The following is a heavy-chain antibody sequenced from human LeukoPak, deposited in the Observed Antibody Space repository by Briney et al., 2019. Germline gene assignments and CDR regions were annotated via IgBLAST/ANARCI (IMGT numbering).Heavy chain of an antibody. Sequence: GGSLRLSCAASGFTFSSYAMHWVRQAPGKGLEWVAVISYDGSNKYYADSVKGRFTISRDNSKNTLYLQMNSLRAEDTAVYYCARDKDYGDSYGDYWGQGTLVTVSS. D-gene: IGHD4-17*01. J-gene: IGHJ4*02. CDR2: ISYDGSNK. V-gene: IGHV3-30-3*01. CDR1: GFTFSSYA. CDR3: ARDKDYGDSYGDY.